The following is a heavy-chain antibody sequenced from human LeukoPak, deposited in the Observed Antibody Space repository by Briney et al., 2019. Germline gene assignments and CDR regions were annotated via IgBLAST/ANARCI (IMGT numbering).Heavy chain of an antibody. CDR1: GASMTSYY. Sequence: SETLSLTCAVSGASMTSYYWTWIRQPPGKGLEWVGYMYFGERTNYNPSLKSRATISIDTSKKQFSLNLKSVTAADTAVYYCARIPGDRPDDWGRGTLVTVS. CDR3: ARIPGDRPDD. J-gene: IGHJ4*02. D-gene: IGHD7-27*01. V-gene: IGHV4-59*01. CDR2: MYFGERT.